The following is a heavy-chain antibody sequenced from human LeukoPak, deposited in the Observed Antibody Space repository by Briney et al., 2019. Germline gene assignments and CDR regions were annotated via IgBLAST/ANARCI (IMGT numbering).Heavy chain of an antibody. CDR1: GFTFSSYA. J-gene: IGHJ4*02. CDR2: ISGSGGST. CDR3: AKDKGYGSGSYLLDY. Sequence: GGSLTLSCAVSGFTFSSYAMSWVRQAPGKGLEWVSAISGSGGSTYYADSVKGRFTISRDNSKNTLYLQMNSLIAEDTAVYYCAKDKGYGSGSYLLDYWGQGTLVTVSS. V-gene: IGHV3-23*01. D-gene: IGHD3-10*01.